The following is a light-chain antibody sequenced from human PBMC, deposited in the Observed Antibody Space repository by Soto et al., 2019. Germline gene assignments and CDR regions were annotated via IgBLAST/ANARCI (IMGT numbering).Light chain of an antibody. V-gene: IGKV1-5*03. J-gene: IGKJ2*01. CDR2: KAS. CDR1: QSISSW. Sequence: DIQMTQSPSTLSAFVGDRVIITCRASQSISSWLAWYQQKPGKAPKLLIYKASSLESGVPSSFSGSGSGTEFTLTISSLQPDDFATYYCQQYNSYPYTFGQGTKVEIK. CDR3: QQYNSYPYT.